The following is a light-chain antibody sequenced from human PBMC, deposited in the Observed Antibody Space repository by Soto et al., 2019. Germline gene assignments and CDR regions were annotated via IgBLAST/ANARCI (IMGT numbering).Light chain of an antibody. CDR2: EVN. CDR3: SSCTSSNTLLYV. V-gene: IGLV2-14*01. J-gene: IGLJ1*01. CDR1: SSDVGYHNY. Sequence: QSVLTQPASVSGSPGQSITISCTGNSSDVGYHNYVSWYRQHPGKAPRLMICEVNNRPSGVSNRFSGSKSGNTASLTISGLQAEDEADYYCSSCTSSNTLLYVFGTGTKVTVL.